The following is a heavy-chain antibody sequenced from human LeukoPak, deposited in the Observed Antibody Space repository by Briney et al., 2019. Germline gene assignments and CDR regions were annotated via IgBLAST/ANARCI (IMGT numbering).Heavy chain of an antibody. CDR3: ARGLPYGSGSYFLDY. Sequence: SVKVSCKASGGTFSSYAISWVRQAPGQGLEWMGGIIPIFGTANYAQKFQGRVTITADESTSTAYMELSSLRSEDTAVYYCARGLPYGSGSYFLDYWGQGTLVTVSS. V-gene: IGHV1-69*13. J-gene: IGHJ4*02. CDR1: GGTFSSYA. D-gene: IGHD3-10*01. CDR2: IIPIFGTA.